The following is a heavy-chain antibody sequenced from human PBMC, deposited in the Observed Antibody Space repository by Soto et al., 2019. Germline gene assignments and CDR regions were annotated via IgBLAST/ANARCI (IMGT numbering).Heavy chain of an antibody. CDR2: ISSSSSYI. CDR3: APRPSIYGWATYFDS. J-gene: IGHJ4*02. D-gene: IGHD3-10*01. V-gene: IGHV3-21*04. Sequence: GGSLRLSCAASGFTFSSYSMNWVRQAPGKGLEWVSSISSSSSYIYYADSVKGRFTISRDNSKNTLYLQMNSLRAEDTAIYYCAPRPSIYGWATYFDSWGQGTLVTVSS. CDR1: GFTFSSYS.